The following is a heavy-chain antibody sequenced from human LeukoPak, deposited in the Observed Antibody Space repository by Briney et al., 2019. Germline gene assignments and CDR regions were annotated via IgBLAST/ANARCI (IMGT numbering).Heavy chain of an antibody. V-gene: IGHV3-30*02. CDR3: ARGGKRALAGTRSPQYFQH. CDR1: GFTFSSYV. CDR2: IRYDGSNK. J-gene: IGHJ1*01. Sequence: GGSLRLSCAASGFTFSSYVMHWVRQAPGKGLEWVTFIRYDGSNKYYADSVKGRFTISRDNSKNTLYLQMNSLRAEDTAVYYCARGGKRALAGTRSPQYFQHWGQGTLVTVSS. D-gene: IGHD6-19*01.